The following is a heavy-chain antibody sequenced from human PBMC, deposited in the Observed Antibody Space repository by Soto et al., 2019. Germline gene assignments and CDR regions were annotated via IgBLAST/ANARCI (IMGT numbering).Heavy chain of an antibody. CDR1: GGSISSGGYY. J-gene: IGHJ6*02. V-gene: IGHV4-31*03. CDR2: IYYSGST. D-gene: IGHD2-15*01. Sequence: PSETLSLTCTVSGGSISSGGYYWSWIRQHPGKGLEWIGYIYYSGSTYYNPSLKSRVTISVDTSKNQFSLKLSSVTAADTAVYYCARDPRWYPNSEGYYYYGMDVWGQGTTVTVSS. CDR3: ARDPRWYPNSEGYYYYGMDV.